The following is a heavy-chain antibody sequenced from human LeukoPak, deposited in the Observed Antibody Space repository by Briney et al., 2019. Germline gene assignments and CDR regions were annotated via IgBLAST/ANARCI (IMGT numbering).Heavy chain of an antibody. V-gene: IGHV5-51*01. CDR1: AYSFTTYW. CDR3: ARLADCSNGVCYRFDY. CDR2: IYPGDSDS. D-gene: IGHD2-8*01. Sequence: GESLKISCKGSAYSFTTYWIGWVRQMPGKGMEWMGIIYPGDSDSRYSPSFQGQVTISADKSISTAYLHWSSLKASDTAMYYCARLADCSNGVCYRFDYWGQGTLVTVSS. J-gene: IGHJ4*02.